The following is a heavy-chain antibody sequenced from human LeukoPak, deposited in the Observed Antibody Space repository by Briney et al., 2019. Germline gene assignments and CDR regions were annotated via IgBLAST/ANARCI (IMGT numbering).Heavy chain of an antibody. CDR3: ARDQRGFSYSKYYFDY. J-gene: IGHJ4*02. CDR1: AFSFSSYG. Sequence: GGSLRLSSAASAFSFSSYGMHWVRQAPGKGLEWVAVIWYDGTNKYYADSVKGRFTISRDNSKNTLYLQMNSLRAEDTAVYYCARDQRGFSYSKYYFDYWGQGTLVTVSS. D-gene: IGHD5-18*01. V-gene: IGHV3-33*01. CDR2: IWYDGTNK.